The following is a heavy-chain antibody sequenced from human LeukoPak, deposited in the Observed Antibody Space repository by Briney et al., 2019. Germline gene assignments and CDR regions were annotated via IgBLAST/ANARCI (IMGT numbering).Heavy chain of an antibody. V-gene: IGHV3-23*01. J-gene: IGHJ4*02. Sequence: GGPLRLSCAASGFIFSNYAMAWARLTPGKGLEWVSAISGSGGTTYYTDSVKGRFTISRDSSTNTLYLQLSSLRAGDTAIYYCARGGSVFAYFFDYWGQRTLVTVSS. D-gene: IGHD3-10*01. CDR1: GFIFSNYA. CDR2: ISGSGGTT. CDR3: ARGGSVFAYFFDY.